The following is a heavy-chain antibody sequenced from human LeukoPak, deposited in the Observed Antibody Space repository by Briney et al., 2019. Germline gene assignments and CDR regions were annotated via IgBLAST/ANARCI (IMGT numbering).Heavy chain of an antibody. CDR3: AKSLPYGDYVRDAFDI. V-gene: IGHV3-23*01. CDR2: ISGSGGST. CDR1: GFTFSSYA. D-gene: IGHD4-17*01. Sequence: PGGSLRLSCAASGFTFSSYAMSWVRQAPGKGLEWVSAISGSGGSTYYADSVKGRFTISRDNSKNTLYLQMNSLRAEDTAVYYCAKSLPYGDYVRDAFDIWGQGTMVTVSS. J-gene: IGHJ3*02.